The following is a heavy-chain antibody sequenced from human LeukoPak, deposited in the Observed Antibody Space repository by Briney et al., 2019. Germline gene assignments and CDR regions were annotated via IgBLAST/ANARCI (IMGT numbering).Heavy chain of an antibody. CDR1: GGTFSSYT. CDR3: AREVTMVRGVIITPYLDY. V-gene: IGHV1-69*08. Sequence: SVKVSCKASGGTFSSYTISWVRQAPGQGLEWMGRIIPILGKANYAQKFQGRVTITADKSTSTAYMELSSLRSEDTAVYYCAREVTMVRGVIITPYLDYWGQGTLVTVSS. D-gene: IGHD3-10*01. J-gene: IGHJ4*02. CDR2: IIPILGKA.